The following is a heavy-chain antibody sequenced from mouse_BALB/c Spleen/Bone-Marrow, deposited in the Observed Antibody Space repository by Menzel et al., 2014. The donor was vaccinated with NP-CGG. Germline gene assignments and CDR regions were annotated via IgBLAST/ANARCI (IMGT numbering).Heavy chain of an antibody. CDR3: TRDHRTTGITTNYLDY. J-gene: IGHJ2*01. V-gene: IGHV5-6-4*01. CDR1: GFTFSSYT. D-gene: IGHD1-1*01. CDR2: ISSGGSYT. Sequence: EVQLQESGGGLVKPGGSLKLSCAASGFTFSSYTMSWVRQTPEKRLEWVATISSGGSYTYYPDSVKGRFTISRDNAKNTLYLQMSSLKSEDTAMYYCTRDHRTTGITTNYLDYWGLGTTLTVPS.